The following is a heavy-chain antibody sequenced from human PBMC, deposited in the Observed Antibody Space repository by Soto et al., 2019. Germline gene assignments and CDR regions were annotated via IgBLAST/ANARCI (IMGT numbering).Heavy chain of an antibody. CDR2: ISAYNANT. CDR3: ARTSQWDSSGYYFPQDY. V-gene: IGHV1-18*04. Sequence: QVQLVQSGAEVKKPGASVKVSCKASGYTFTSYGISWVRQAPGQGLEWMGWISAYNANTNYAQKLQGRVTMTTDTSTSTAYMELRSLRSDDTAVYYCARTSQWDSSGYYFPQDYWGQGTLVTVSS. CDR1: GYTFTSYG. D-gene: IGHD3-22*01. J-gene: IGHJ4*02.